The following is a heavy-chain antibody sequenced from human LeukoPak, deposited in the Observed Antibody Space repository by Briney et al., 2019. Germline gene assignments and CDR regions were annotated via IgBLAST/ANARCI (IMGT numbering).Heavy chain of an antibody. J-gene: IGHJ4*02. CDR2: IKQDGSEK. D-gene: IGHD2-2*01. CDR1: GFTFSSYW. CDR3: AREGRIVVVPAASDY. Sequence: GGSLRLSCAASGFTFSSYWMSWFRQAPGKGLEWVANIKQDGSEKYYVDSVKGRFTISRGNAKNSLYLQMNSLRAEDTAVYYCAREGRIVVVPAASDYWGQGTLVTVSS. V-gene: IGHV3-7*01.